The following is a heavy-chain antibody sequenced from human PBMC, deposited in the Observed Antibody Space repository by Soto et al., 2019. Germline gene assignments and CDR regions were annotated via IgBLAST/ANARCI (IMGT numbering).Heavy chain of an antibody. CDR3: ATREGPHDSGYGFDP. Sequence: PSETLSLTCAVYGGSFSGYYWSWIRQPPGKGLEWIGEINHSGSTNYNPSLKSRVTISVDTSKNQFSLKLSSVTAADTAVYYCATREGPHDSGYGFDPLGQGTLVT. V-gene: IGHV4-34*01. CDR2: INHSGST. D-gene: IGHD3-3*01. J-gene: IGHJ5*02. CDR1: GGSFSGYY.